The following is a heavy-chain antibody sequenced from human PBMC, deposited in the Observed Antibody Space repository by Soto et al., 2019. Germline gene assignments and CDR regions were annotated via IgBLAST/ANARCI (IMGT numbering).Heavy chain of an antibody. Sequence: ESGGRLVQPGGSLRLSCAASGLIFSNAWMSWVRQAPGKGLEWVGLIKKKADGGTAVYAAPLKGRFTISRDDSKNTLYLEMSSLKTEDTAVYYCRSQWLDWGQGTLVTVSS. CDR3: RSQWLD. V-gene: IGHV3-15*01. CDR2: IKKKADGGTA. J-gene: IGHJ4*02. D-gene: IGHD6-19*01. CDR1: GLIFSNAW.